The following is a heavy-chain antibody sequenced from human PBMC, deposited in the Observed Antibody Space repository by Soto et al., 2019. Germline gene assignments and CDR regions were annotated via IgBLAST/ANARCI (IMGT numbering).Heavy chain of an antibody. Sequence: PSETLSLTCTVSGGSISSGDYYWSWIRQPPGKGLEWIGYIYYSGSTYYNPSLKSRVTISVDTSKNQFSLKLSSVTAADTAVYYCARTYDGSGPNSGGYGFDIWGQGTLV. D-gene: IGHD3-22*01. CDR2: IYYSGST. CDR3: ARTYDGSGPNSGGYGFDI. CDR1: GGSISSGDYY. V-gene: IGHV4-30-4*01. J-gene: IGHJ3*02.